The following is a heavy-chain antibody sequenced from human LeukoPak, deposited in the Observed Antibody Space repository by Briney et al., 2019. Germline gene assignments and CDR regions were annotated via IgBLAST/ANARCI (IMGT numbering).Heavy chain of an antibody. J-gene: IGHJ3*02. Sequence: SVKVSCKASGGTFSSYAISWVRQAPGQGLEWMGGIIPIFGTANYAQKFQGRVTITTDESTNTAYMELSSLRSEDTAVYYCASTVTTGDAFDIWGQGTMVTVSS. V-gene: IGHV1-69*05. CDR3: ASTVTTGDAFDI. CDR1: GGTFSSYA. D-gene: IGHD4-17*01. CDR2: IIPIFGTA.